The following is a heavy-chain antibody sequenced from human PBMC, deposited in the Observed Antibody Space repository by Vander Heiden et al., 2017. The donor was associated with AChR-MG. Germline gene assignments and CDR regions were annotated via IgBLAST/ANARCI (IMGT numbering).Heavy chain of an antibody. CDR1: GLTFSGYS. CDR2: ISSSSSTI. CDR3: ARSRIPTTRYYYMDV. Sequence: EVQLVESGGGLVQPGRSLRLSCAASGLTFSGYSMNWVRQAPGKGLEWVSYISSSSSTIYYADSVKGRFTISRDNAKNSLYLQMNSLRDEDTAVYYCARSRIPTTRYYYMDVWGKGTTVTVSS. J-gene: IGHJ6*03. V-gene: IGHV3-48*02. D-gene: IGHD1-26*01.